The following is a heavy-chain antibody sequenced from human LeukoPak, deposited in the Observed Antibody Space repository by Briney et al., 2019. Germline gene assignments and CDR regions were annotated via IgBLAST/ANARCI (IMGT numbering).Heavy chain of an antibody. CDR1: GFTFSSYS. Sequence: GSLRLSCAASGFTFSSYSMNWVRQAPGKGLEWVSSISSGSSYIYYADSVKGRFTISRDNAKNSLYLQMNSLRAEDTAVYYCARGFEYSSPWGQGTLVTVSS. V-gene: IGHV3-21*01. CDR2: ISSGSSYI. J-gene: IGHJ5*02. CDR3: ARGFEYSSP. D-gene: IGHD6-6*01.